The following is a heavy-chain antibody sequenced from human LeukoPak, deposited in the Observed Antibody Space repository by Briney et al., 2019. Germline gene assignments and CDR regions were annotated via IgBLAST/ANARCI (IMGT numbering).Heavy chain of an antibody. CDR3: ARDWDGDDYGDYVDAFDI. J-gene: IGHJ3*02. D-gene: IGHD4-17*01. CDR2: INPNSGGT. CDR1: GYTFTGYY. V-gene: IGHV1-2*02. Sequence: GASVKVSCKASGYTFTGYYMHWVRQAPGQGLEWMGWINPNSGGTNYAQKFQGRVTMTRDTSISTAYMELSRLRSDDTAVYYCARDWDGDDYGDYVDAFDIWGQGTMVTVSS.